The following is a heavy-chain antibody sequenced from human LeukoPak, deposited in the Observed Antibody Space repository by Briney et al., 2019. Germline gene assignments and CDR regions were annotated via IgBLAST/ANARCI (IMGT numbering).Heavy chain of an antibody. CDR2: IYYSGTT. Sequence: SETLSLTCTVSGGSISSSSYYWGRIRQPPGKGLEWIVTIYYSGTTYHNPPLKSRVIISLDTAKIQFSLRLSSVTAAHTAVYYCARETNTYYYGSGSYSPYYYGMDVWGQGTPVTVSS. J-gene: IGHJ6*02. V-gene: IGHV4-39*02. CDR1: GGSISSSSYY. CDR3: ARETNTYYYGSGSYSPYYYGMDV. D-gene: IGHD3-10*01.